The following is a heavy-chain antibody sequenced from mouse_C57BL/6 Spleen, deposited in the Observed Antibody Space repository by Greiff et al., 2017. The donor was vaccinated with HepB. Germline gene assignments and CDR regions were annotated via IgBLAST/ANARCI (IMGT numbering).Heavy chain of an antibody. CDR3: ARCGYGNFPYYFDY. CDR1: GYAFSSSW. CDR2: IYPGDGDT. Sequence: QVQLQQSGPELVKPGASVKISCKASGYAFSSSWMNWVKQRPGKGLEWIGRIYPGDGDTNYNGKFKGKATLTADKSSSTAYMQLSSLTSEDSAVYFCARCGYGNFPYYFDYWGQGTTLTVSS. J-gene: IGHJ2*01. D-gene: IGHD2-1*01. V-gene: IGHV1-82*01.